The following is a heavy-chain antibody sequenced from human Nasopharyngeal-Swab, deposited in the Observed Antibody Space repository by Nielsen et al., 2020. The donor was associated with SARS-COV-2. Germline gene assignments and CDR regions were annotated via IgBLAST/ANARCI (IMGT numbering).Heavy chain of an antibody. J-gene: IGHJ4*02. Sequence: ASVTVSCQSSLYNFLSSGISWVRHAPVQGLEWMGWISAYMGKTNYAQKFQDRVTMTTDTPTGTAYMELRNLRSDDTAVYYCAREPDMVRGITLFDYWGQGTLVTVSS. V-gene: IGHV1-18*04. CDR2: ISAYMGKT. D-gene: IGHD3-10*01. CDR3: AREPDMVRGITLFDY. CDR1: LYNFLSSG.